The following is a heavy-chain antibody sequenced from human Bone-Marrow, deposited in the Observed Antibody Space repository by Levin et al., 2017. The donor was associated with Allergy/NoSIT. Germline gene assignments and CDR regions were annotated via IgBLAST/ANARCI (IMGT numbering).Heavy chain of an antibody. D-gene: IGHD3-22*01. V-gene: IGHV4-39*01. CDR3: ARRFHDGGGHHYMDY. CDR2: VYYSGST. CDR1: GGSISSTSCY. J-gene: IGHJ4*02. Sequence: SQTLSLPCTVSGGSISSTSCYWDWIRRPPGKGLEWIGTVYYSGSTVYNPSLKSRVTISVDTSKNQFSLKVNSVTAADTAVYYCARRFHDGGGHHYMDYWGQGTLVTVSS.